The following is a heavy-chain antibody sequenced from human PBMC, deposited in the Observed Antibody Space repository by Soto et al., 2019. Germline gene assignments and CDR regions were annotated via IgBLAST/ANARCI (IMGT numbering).Heavy chain of an antibody. J-gene: IGHJ4*02. CDR3: ARRGGREGATVYY. CDR1: GGSISSSSYY. CDR2: IYYSGST. D-gene: IGHD1-26*01. Sequence: QLQLQESGPGLVKPSETLSLTCTVSGGSISSSSYYWGWIRQPPGKGLEWIGTIYYSGSTYYNPSLKRRVTISVDTSKNQFSLKRSSVTAADTAVYYCARRGGREGATVYYWGQGTLVTVSS. V-gene: IGHV4-39*01.